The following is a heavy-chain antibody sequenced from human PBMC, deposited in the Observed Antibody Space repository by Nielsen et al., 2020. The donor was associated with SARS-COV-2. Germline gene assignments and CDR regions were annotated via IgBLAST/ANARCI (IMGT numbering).Heavy chain of an antibody. D-gene: IGHD2-2*01. J-gene: IGHJ4*02. Sequence: GESLKISCAASGFTFNTYAMSRIRQAPGKGLEWISAISGGGTNSFYADSVKGRFTISRDNSNHTLYLQLTNLRAEDTAVYYCANDFGDCGSSTCRPKWGQGSRITVSS. V-gene: IGHV3-23*01. CDR3: ANDFGDCGSSTCRPK. CDR1: GFTFNTYA. CDR2: ISGGGTNS.